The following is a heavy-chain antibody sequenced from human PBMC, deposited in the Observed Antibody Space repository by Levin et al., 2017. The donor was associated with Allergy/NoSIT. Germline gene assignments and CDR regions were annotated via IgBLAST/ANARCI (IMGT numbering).Heavy chain of an antibody. CDR3: ARAADSSAGRTPSFDY. CDR1: GFTFSSYA. J-gene: IGHJ4*02. D-gene: IGHD6-25*01. CDR2: ISYDGSNK. Sequence: GGSLRLSCAASGFTFSSYAMHWVRQAPGKGLEWVAVISYDGSNKYYADSVKGRFTISRDNSKNTLYLQMNSLRAEDTAVYYCARAADSSAGRTPSFDYWGQGTLVTVSS. V-gene: IGHV3-30-3*01.